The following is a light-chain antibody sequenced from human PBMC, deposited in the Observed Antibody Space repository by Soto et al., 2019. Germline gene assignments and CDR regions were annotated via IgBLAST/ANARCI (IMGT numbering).Light chain of an antibody. V-gene: IGLV2-14*01. Sequence: QSALTQPASMSGSPGQSITVSCTGASSDVGAYNYVSWYQQHPGKAPKLIIYGVTNRPSGVFNRFSGSKSGNTASLTISGLQAEDEADYYCSSYTTSSTYVFGTGTKVTVL. J-gene: IGLJ1*01. CDR3: SSYTTSSTYV. CDR2: GVT. CDR1: SSDVGAYNY.